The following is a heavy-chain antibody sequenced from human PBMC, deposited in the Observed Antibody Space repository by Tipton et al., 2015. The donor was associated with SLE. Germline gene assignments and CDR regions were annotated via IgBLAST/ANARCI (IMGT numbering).Heavy chain of an antibody. J-gene: IGHJ4*02. CDR1: DDSIRDYY. CDR2: TSYSGST. D-gene: IGHD2-21*02. Sequence: TLSLTCSVSDDSIRDYYFSWIRQPPGNKLEWIGYTSYSGSTRYNPSLESRVTISLDTSKSHFSLKLGSVTAADMAIYYCARQLGWGDPFAFDYWDQGTLVTVSS. V-gene: IGHV4-59*08. CDR3: ARQLGWGDPFAFDY.